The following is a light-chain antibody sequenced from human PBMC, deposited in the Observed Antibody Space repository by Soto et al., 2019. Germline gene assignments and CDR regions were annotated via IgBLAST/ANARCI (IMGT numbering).Light chain of an antibody. V-gene: IGLV2-14*01. J-gene: IGLJ7*01. Sequence: QAASVSGSPGQSITISCTGTSSDVGGYDFVSWYQQHPDKAPKLMIFEVSNRPSGVSNRFSGSKSGNTASLTISGLQAEDEADYYCSSYTSTSTVVVFGGGTQLTVL. CDR1: SSDVGGYDF. CDR3: SSYTSTSTVVV. CDR2: EVS.